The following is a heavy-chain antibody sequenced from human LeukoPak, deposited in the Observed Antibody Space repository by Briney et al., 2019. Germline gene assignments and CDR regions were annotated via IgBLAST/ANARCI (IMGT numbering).Heavy chain of an antibody. Sequence: GGSLRLSCAASGFTFSFYVMNWVRHAPGKGLEWVSGISGGGSTTYYVDSVKGRFIISRDNSKNTLYLQMSSLRAEDTAVYYCAKKSDSGSWDYFDYWGQGTLVTVSS. V-gene: IGHV3-23*01. CDR3: AKKSDSGSWDYFDY. CDR1: GFTFSFYV. D-gene: IGHD3-10*01. CDR2: ISGGGSTT. J-gene: IGHJ4*02.